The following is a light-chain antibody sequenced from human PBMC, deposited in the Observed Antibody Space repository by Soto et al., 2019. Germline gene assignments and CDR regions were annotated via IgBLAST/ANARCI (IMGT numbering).Light chain of an antibody. J-gene: IGLJ2*01. CDR3: AAWDDSLSGVV. CDR1: SSNIGSNY. V-gene: IGLV1-47*01. CDR2: RNN. Sequence: QSALTQPPSASGTPGQRVTISCSGSSSNIGSNYVYWYQQLPGTAPKLLIYRNNQRPSGVPDRFSGCKSGTSASLAISGLRSEDEADYYCAAWDDSLSGVVFGGGTKLTVL.